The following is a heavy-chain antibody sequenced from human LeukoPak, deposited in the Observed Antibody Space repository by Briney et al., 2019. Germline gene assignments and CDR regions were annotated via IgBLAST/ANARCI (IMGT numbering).Heavy chain of an antibody. CDR2: VYSSGSI. J-gene: IGHJ4*02. CDR3: TRDMEYPGAGFDY. Sequence: SETLSLTCSVSGDSIRRSSYFWAWVRQPPGKGLEWIGSVYSSGSIYYNPSLRSQITISIDTSKNQFSLKLTSVAAADTAMYYCTRDMEYPGAGFDYWGQGIPVTVSS. CDR1: GDSIRRSSYF. D-gene: IGHD3-3*01. V-gene: IGHV4-39*07.